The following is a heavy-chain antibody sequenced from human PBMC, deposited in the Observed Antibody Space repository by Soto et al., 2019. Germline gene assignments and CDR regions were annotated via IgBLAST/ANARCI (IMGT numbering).Heavy chain of an antibody. D-gene: IGHD6-19*01. CDR2: INHSGST. CDR1: GGSFSGYY. J-gene: IGHJ5*02. CDR3: ARGTIRQWLVLGWFDP. Sequence: PSETLSLTCAVYGGSFSGYYWSWIRQPPGKGLEWIGEINHSGSTSYNPSLKSRVTISVDTSKNQFSLKLSSVTAADTAVYYCARGTIRQWLVLGWFDPWGQGTLVTVSS. V-gene: IGHV4-34*01.